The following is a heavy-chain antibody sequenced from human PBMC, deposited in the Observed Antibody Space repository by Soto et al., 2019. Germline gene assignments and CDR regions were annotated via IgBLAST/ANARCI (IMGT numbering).Heavy chain of an antibody. Sequence: ASVKFSCKASGYTFTSYAMHWVRQAPGQRLEWMGWINAGNGNTKYSQKFQGRVTITRDTSASTAYMELSSLRSEDTAVYYCARLYCSGGSCYEGSYYYGMDVWGQGTTVTVSS. V-gene: IGHV1-3*01. CDR1: GYTFTSYA. CDR2: INAGNGNT. J-gene: IGHJ6*02. CDR3: ARLYCSGGSCYEGSYYYGMDV. D-gene: IGHD2-15*01.